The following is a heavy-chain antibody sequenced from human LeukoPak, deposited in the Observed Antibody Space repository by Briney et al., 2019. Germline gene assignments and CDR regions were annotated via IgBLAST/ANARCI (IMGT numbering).Heavy chain of an antibody. CDR2: MNPNSGNT. CDR3: ARVLWFGELAG. CDR1: GYTFTSDD. D-gene: IGHD3-10*01. Sequence: ASVKVSCKASGYTFTSDDINWVRQATGQGLEWMGWMNPNSGNTGYAQKFQGRVTITRNTSISTAYMELSSLRSEDTAVYYCARVLWFGELAGWGQGTLVTVSS. J-gene: IGHJ4*02. V-gene: IGHV1-8*03.